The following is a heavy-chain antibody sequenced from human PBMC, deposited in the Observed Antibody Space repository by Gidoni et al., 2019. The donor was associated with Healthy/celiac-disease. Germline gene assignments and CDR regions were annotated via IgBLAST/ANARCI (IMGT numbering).Heavy chain of an antibody. CDR3: ARGGDIVVVVAAIDY. J-gene: IGHJ4*02. CDR2: IWYDGSNK. D-gene: IGHD2-15*01. Sequence: VQLVESGGGVVQPGRPLRLSCAASGFTFSSYGMHWVRQAPGKGLEWVAVIWYDGSNKYYADSVKGRFTISRDNSKNTLYLQMNSLRAEDTAVYYCARGGDIVVVVAAIDYWGQGTLVTVSA. CDR1: GFTFSSYG. V-gene: IGHV3-33*01.